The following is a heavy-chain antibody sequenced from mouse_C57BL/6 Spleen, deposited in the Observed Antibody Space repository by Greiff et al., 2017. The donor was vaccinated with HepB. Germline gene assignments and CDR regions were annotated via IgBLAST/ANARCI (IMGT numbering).Heavy chain of an antibody. CDR3: ARRDGPGAMDY. D-gene: IGHD2-3*01. CDR1: GFTFSSYG. Sequence: EVQGVESGGDLVKPGGSLKLSCAASGFTFSSYGMSWVRQTPDKRLEWVATISSGGSYTYYPDSVKGRFTISRDNAKNTLYLQMSSLKSEDTAMYYCARRDGPGAMDYWGQGTSVTVSS. V-gene: IGHV5-6*01. CDR2: ISSGGSYT. J-gene: IGHJ4*01.